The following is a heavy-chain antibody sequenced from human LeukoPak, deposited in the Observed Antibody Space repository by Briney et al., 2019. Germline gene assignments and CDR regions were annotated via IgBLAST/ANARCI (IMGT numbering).Heavy chain of an antibody. V-gene: IGHV1-18*01. Sequence: GASVKVSCKASGYTFTSYGISWVRQAPGQGLEWMGWISAYNGNTNCAQKLQGRVTMTTDKSTNTAYMELRSLRSDDTAVYYCARIAVAGTYYFDYWGQGTLVTVSS. D-gene: IGHD6-19*01. CDR2: ISAYNGNT. CDR3: ARIAVAGTYYFDY. J-gene: IGHJ4*02. CDR1: GYTFTSYG.